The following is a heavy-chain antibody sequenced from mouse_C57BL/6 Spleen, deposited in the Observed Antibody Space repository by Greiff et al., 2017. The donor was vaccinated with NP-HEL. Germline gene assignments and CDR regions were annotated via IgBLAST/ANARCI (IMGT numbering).Heavy chain of an antibody. CDR2: IYPGDGDT. CDR1: GYAFRSYW. Sequence: QVQLQQSGAELVKPGASVKISCKASGYAFRSYWMNWVKQRPGKGLEWIGQIYPGDGDTNYNGKFKGKATLTADKSSSTAYMQLSGLTSEDCAVYFGARVEYSIWYVGVWGTGTTVTVSS. J-gene: IGHJ1*03. D-gene: IGHD2-5*01. CDR3: ARVEYSIWYVGV. V-gene: IGHV1-80*01.